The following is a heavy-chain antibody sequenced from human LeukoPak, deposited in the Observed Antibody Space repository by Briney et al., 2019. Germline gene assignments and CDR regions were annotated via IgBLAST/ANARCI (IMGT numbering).Heavy chain of an antibody. CDR1: GFTFSSYS. J-gene: IGHJ4*02. V-gene: IGHV3-21*01. D-gene: IGHD5-18*01. CDR2: ISSSSSYI. Sequence: PGGSLRLSCAASGFTFSSYSMNWVRQAPGKGLEWVSSISSSSSYIYYADSVKGRFTIYRDNAKNSLYLQMNSLRAEDTAVYYCARDHVDTAMVRSYWGQGTLVTVSS. CDR3: ARDHVDTAMVRSY.